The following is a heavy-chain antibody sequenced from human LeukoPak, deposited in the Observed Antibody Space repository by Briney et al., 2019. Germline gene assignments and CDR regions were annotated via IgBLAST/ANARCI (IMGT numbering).Heavy chain of an antibody. Sequence: GESLKISCKGSGYSFTSYWIGWVRQMPGKGLEWMGIIYPGDSDTRYSPSFQGQVTISADKSISTAYLQWSSLKASDTAMYYCARQKTTVKYQRSGMDVWGKGTTVTVSS. V-gene: IGHV5-51*01. CDR1: GYSFTSYW. J-gene: IGHJ6*04. D-gene: IGHD2-2*01. CDR2: IYPGDSDT. CDR3: ARQKTTVKYQRSGMDV.